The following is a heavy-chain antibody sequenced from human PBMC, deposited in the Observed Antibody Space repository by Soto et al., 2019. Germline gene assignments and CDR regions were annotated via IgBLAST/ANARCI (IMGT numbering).Heavy chain of an antibody. Sequence: PGGASKITCKGSWYSVTGFLNSWGRQMPGKSLEWMGRIDPSDSYTNYSPSFQGHVTISADKSISTAYLQWSSLKASDTAMYYCARLPSRNPVFDYYYGMDVWGQGTTVTVSS. J-gene: IGHJ6*02. CDR2: IDPSDSYT. CDR1: WYSVTGFL. CDR3: ARLPSRNPVFDYYYGMDV. V-gene: IGHV5-10-1*01. D-gene: IGHD3-16*01.